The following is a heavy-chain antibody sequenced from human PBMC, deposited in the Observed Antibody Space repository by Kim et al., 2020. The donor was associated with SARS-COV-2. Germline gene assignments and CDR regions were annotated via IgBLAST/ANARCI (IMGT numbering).Heavy chain of an antibody. D-gene: IGHD3-22*01. J-gene: IGHJ4*02. CDR3: AKDRYDTYGERPSYFDY. Sequence: VKGRFTISRDNSKNTLYLQMNSRRAEDTAVYYCAKDRYDTYGERPSYFDYWGQGTLVTVSS. V-gene: IGHV3-23*01.